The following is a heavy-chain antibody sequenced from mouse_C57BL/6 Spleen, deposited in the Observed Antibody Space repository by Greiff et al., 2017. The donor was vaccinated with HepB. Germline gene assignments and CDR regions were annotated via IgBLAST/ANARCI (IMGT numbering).Heavy chain of an antibody. V-gene: IGHV7-3*01. CDR1: GFTFTDYY. CDR2: IRNKANGYTT. CDR3: ARCPSYGYFDY. Sequence: EVKLMESGGGLVQPGGSLSLSCAASGFTFTDYYMSWVRQPPGKALEWLGFIRNKANGYTTEYSASVKGRFTISRDNSQSILYLQMNALRAEDSATYYRARCPSYGYFDYWGQGTTLTVSS. J-gene: IGHJ2*01. D-gene: IGHD1-1*01.